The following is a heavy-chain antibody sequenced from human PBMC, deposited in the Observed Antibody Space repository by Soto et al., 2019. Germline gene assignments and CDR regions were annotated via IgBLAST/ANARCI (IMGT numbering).Heavy chain of an antibody. Sequence: PGGSLRLSCTVSGFTFGDYGINWFRQAPGKGLEWVAFIRTNTYGGTTEYAASVKGRFTISRDDSKSIAYLQMNSLKIEDTAVYYCASGDGSGGSCYSGLDYWGQRTLVTVSS. CDR1: GFTFGDYG. V-gene: IGHV3-49*03. D-gene: IGHD2-15*01. CDR3: ASGDGSGGSCYSGLDY. CDR2: IRTNTYGGTT. J-gene: IGHJ4*02.